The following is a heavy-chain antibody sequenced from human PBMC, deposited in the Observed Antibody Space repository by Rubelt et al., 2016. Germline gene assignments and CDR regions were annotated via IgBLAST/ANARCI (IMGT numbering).Heavy chain of an antibody. CDR1: GGSISSGGYY. D-gene: IGHD3-22*01. Sequence: QVQLQESAPGLVKPSQTLSLTCTVSGGSISSGGYYWSWIRQPPGKGLEWIGEINHSGSTTYNPSLKSRVTILVDTSKNQFSLKLSSVTAADTAVYYCARTYYYGSSGRTHQYYFDYWGQGTLVTGSS. J-gene: IGHJ4*02. V-gene: IGHV4-31*03. CDR3: ARTYYYGSSGRTHQYYFDY. CDR2: INHSGST.